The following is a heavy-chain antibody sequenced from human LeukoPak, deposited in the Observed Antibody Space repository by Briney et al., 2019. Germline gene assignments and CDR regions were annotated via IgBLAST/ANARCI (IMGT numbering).Heavy chain of an antibody. CDR2: INPNSGGT. D-gene: IGHD3-10*01. CDR3: ARGTRITMVRGVIKIDY. CDR1: GYAFTGYY. J-gene: IGHJ4*02. Sequence: ASVKVSCKASGYAFTGYYMHWARQAPGQGLEWMGWINPNSGGTNYAQKFQGRVTMTRDTSISTAYMELSRLRSDDTAVYYCARGTRITMVRGVIKIDYWGQGTLVTVSS. V-gene: IGHV1-2*02.